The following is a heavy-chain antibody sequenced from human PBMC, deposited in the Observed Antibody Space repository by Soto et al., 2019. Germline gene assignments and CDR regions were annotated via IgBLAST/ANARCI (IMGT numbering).Heavy chain of an antibody. J-gene: IGHJ6*02. CDR2: IIPIFGTA. CDR3: ARERYYDILTGPYYGMDV. V-gene: IGHV1-69*13. Sequence: SVKVSCKASGGTFSSYAISWVRQAPGQGLEWMGGIIPIFGTANYAQKFQGRVTITADESTSTAYMELSSLRSEDTAVYYCARERYYDILTGPYYGMDVWGQGTTFTVSS. D-gene: IGHD3-9*01. CDR1: GGTFSSYA.